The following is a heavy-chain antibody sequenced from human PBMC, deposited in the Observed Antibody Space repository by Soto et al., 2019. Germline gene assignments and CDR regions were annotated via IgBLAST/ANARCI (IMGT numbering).Heavy chain of an antibody. J-gene: IGHJ6*02. CDR1: RAPITTTKW. Sequence: QVELQESGPGLVKPSETLSLTCTVSRAPITTTKWWAWVRLPPGKGLEWIGKVHDGTQHSNPSSDXXSTMSVEESQNRFSLCLAPVTAAVTSLSYCATPTFSYAWGVWGRGTTVTVPS. D-gene: IGHD3-16*01. V-gene: IGHV4-4*02. CDR3: ATPTFSYAWGV. CDR2: KVHDGTQ.